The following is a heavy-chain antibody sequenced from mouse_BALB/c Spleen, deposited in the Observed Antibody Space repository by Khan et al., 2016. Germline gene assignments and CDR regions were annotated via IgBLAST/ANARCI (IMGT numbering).Heavy chain of an antibody. D-gene: IGHD2-3*01. J-gene: IGHJ4*01. CDR1: GYTFTNYG. CDR3: ARRRIYDGYYDAMDY. V-gene: IGHV9-3-1*01. Sequence: QIQLVQSGPELKKPGETVKISCKASGYTFTNYGMNWVKQAPGTGLKWMGWINTYTGEPTYADDFKGRFAFSLETSASTAYLQINNLKIEDTATYFCARRRIYDGYYDAMDYWGQGTSVTVSS. CDR2: INTYTGEP.